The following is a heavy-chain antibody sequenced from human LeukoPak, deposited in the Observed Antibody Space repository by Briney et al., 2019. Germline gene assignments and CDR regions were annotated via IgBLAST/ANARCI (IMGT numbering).Heavy chain of an antibody. CDR3: ARSGVDTAMDY. CDR1: GFTFSSYA. CDR2: ISYDGSNK. V-gene: IGHV3-30-3*01. Sequence: GRSLRLSCAASGFTFSSYAMHWVRQAPGMGLEWVAVISYDGSNKYYADSVKGRFTISRDNSKNTLYLQMNSLRAEDTAVYYCARSGVDTAMDYWGQGTLVTVSS. J-gene: IGHJ4*02. D-gene: IGHD5-18*01.